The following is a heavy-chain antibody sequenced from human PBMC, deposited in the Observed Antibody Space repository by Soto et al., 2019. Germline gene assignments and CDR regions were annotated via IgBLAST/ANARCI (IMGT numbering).Heavy chain of an antibody. CDR2: IYWDDSK. Sequence: QITLKESGPTLVKPTQTLTLTCTFSGFSLSTNGVGVGWIRQPPGKALEWLALIYWDDSKEYSPSLKSRLTITKDTSRNQVVLTMTHMDPVDTATYYCAKKGGGDYILGYWGQGTLVTVSS. J-gene: IGHJ4*02. D-gene: IGHD4-17*01. V-gene: IGHV2-5*02. CDR3: AKKGGGDYILGY. CDR1: GFSLSTNGVG.